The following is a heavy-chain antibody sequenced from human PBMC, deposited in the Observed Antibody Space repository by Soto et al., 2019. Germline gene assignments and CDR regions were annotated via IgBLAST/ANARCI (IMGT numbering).Heavy chain of an antibody. CDR3: ARTPYGDYPYYYYGMDV. Sequence: GAAVKVSCEACGGTFSRYAISWVRQAPGQGLEWMGGIIPSFGTANYAQKFQGRVTITADESTSTAYMELSSLRSEDTAVYYCARTPYGDYPYYYYGMDVWGQGTTVTVSS. D-gene: IGHD4-17*01. CDR1: GGTFSRYA. CDR2: IIPSFGTA. J-gene: IGHJ6*02. V-gene: IGHV1-69*13.